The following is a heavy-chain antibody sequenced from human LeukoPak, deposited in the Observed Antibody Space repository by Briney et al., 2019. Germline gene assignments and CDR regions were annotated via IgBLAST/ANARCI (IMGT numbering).Heavy chain of an antibody. J-gene: IGHJ4*02. CDR2: IYHSGST. CDR1: GGSISSGGYS. CDR3: ARGWENGYLDY. Sequence: SETLSLTCAVSGGSISSGGYSWSWIRQPPGKGLEWIGYIYHSGSTYYNPSLKSRVTISVDRSKNQFSLELSSVTAADTAVYYCARGWENGYLDYWGQGTLVTVSS. V-gene: IGHV4-30-2*01. D-gene: IGHD1-26*01.